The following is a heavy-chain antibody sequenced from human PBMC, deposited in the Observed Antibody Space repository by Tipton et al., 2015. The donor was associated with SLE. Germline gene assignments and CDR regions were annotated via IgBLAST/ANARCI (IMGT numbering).Heavy chain of an antibody. CDR2: IYTSGST. CDR3: SRELGIENWFDP. CDR1: GGSISSGSYY. V-gene: IGHV4-61*02. J-gene: IGHJ5*02. D-gene: IGHD7-27*01. Sequence: LRLSCTVSGGSISSGSYYWSWIRQPVGKGLEWIGRIYTSGSTNYNPSLKSRVTISVDTSKNQFSLKLSSVTAADTAVYYCSRELGIENWFDPWGQGTLVTVSS.